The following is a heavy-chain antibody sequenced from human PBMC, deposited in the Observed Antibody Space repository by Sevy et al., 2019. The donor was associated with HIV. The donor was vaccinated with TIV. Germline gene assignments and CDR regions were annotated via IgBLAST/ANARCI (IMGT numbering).Heavy chain of an antibody. Sequence: GGSLRLSCAVSGFTFRNFWMSWVRLAPGKGLEWVANIKQDGSVTYYVDSVKGRFTISRDNARNFLFLQMNSLRAEDTARYYCVRAVAADGSFWGQGTLVTVSS. CDR2: IKQDGSVT. CDR1: GFTFRNFW. CDR3: VRAVAADGSF. D-gene: IGHD6-13*01. J-gene: IGHJ4*02. V-gene: IGHV3-7*01.